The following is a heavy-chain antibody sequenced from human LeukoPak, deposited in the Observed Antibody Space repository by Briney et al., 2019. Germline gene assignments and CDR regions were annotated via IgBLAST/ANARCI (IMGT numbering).Heavy chain of an antibody. D-gene: IGHD3-10*01. CDR2: ISWDGGGT. CDR1: GFTFDDYA. V-gene: IGHV3-43D*03. Sequence: GGSLRLSCAASGFTFDDYAMHWVRHAPGKGLEWFSLISWDGGGTYYADPVKGRFTISRVNSKNSLYLQMNSMRAEDTALYYCAKDMAAYYYASGNIDYWGQGALVTVSS. CDR3: AKDMAAYYYASGNIDY. J-gene: IGHJ4*02.